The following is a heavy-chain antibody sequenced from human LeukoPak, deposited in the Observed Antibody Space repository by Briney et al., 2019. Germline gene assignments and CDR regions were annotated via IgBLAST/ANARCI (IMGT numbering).Heavy chain of an antibody. V-gene: IGHV3-48*02. CDR3: AREDDDWGPNTFDV. J-gene: IGHJ3*01. CDR2: INSGSSYM. Sequence: GGSLRLSCAASGFTFSRYSMNWVRQAPGKGLEWVSYINSGSSYMYYPDSVKGRFTISRDNAKNSLYLQMDSLRDEDTAVYYCAREDDDWGPNTFDVWGQGTVVTVSS. D-gene: IGHD7-27*01. CDR1: GFTFSRYS.